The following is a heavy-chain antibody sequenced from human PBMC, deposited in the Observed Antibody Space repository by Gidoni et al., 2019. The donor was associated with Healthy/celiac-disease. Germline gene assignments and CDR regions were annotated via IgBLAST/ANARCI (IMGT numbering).Heavy chain of an antibody. V-gene: IGHV4-39*01. CDR2: IYYSGST. Sequence: QLQLQESGPGLGKPSETLSLTCTVSGGSISSSSYYWGWIRQPPGKGLEWIGSIYYSGSTYYNPSLKSRVTISVDTSKNQFSLKLSSVTAADTAVYYCARQDLGYCSGGSCYPFDYWGQGTLVTVSS. CDR3: ARQDLGYCSGGSCYPFDY. J-gene: IGHJ4*02. CDR1: GGSISSSSYY. D-gene: IGHD2-15*01.